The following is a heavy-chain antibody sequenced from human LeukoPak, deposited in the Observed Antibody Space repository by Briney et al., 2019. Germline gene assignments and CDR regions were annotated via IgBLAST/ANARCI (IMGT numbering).Heavy chain of an antibody. CDR3: ARASFQRWLQLGGD. CDR1: VVTFSTYC. J-gene: IGHJ4*02. D-gene: IGHD5-24*01. CDR2: ISSSSSTI. V-gene: IGHV3-48*02. Sequence: GGSLRLSCTASVVTFSTYCVNWVRQAPWKGLEWVLYISSSSSTIYYADSVKGRFTISRDNAKNSLYLQMNSLRDEDTAVYYCARASFQRWLQLGGDWGQGTLVTVSS.